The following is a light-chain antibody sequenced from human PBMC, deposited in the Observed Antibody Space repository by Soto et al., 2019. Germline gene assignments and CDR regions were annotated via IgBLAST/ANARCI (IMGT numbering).Light chain of an antibody. Sequence: EIVLTQSPGTLSLSPGERATLSCRASQSVSSSYLAWYQQKPGQAPRLLIYGASSRSTGIPDRFSGSGSGTGFTLAISRVELEDCAVYFCQQYGSSVYSFGRGTELEIK. CDR2: GAS. CDR1: QSVSSSY. J-gene: IGKJ2*01. V-gene: IGKV3-20*01. CDR3: QQYGSSVYS.